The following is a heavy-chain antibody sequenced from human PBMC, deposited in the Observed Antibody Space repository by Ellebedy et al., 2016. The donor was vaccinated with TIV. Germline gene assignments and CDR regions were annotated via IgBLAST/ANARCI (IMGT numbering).Heavy chain of an antibody. V-gene: IGHV4-59*13. J-gene: IGHJ4*02. CDR1: GGSISSYY. CDR3: ARGRGYYDSSGYYFDY. Sequence: SETLSLXXTVSGGSISSYYWSWIRQPPGKGLEWIGYNYYSGSTNYNPSLKSRVTISVDTSKNQFSLKLSSVTAADTAVYYCARGRGYYDSSGYYFDYWGQGTLVTVSS. D-gene: IGHD3-22*01. CDR2: NYYSGST.